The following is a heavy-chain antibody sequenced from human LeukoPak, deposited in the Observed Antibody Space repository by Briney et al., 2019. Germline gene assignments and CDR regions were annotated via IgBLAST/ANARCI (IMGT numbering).Heavy chain of an antibody. V-gene: IGHV4-31*03. CDR1: GASISSGGYY. CDR3: ARVSSGYYGSYHTRLFDY. D-gene: IGHD3-10*01. CDR2: NYYSGST. Sequence: SETLSLTCTVSGASISSGGYYWSWIRQHPGKGLEWIGYNYYSGSTYYNPSLRSRVTISLDTSKNQFSLKLSSVTAADTAVYYCARVSSGYYGSYHTRLFDYWGQGTLVTVSS. J-gene: IGHJ4*02.